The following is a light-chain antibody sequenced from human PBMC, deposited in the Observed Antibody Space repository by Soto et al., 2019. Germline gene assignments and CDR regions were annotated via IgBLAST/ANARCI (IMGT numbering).Light chain of an antibody. Sequence: DIQMTQSPSSLSASVGDRVTITCQASRGVANYLNWYQQKPGQAPKLLIFDVSNLEPGVPPRFSGSGDGTHFTFTIISLQPEDMATYYCQQYDSLPLTFGGGTKVDIK. V-gene: IGKV1-33*01. CDR3: QQYDSLPLT. J-gene: IGKJ4*01. CDR2: DVS. CDR1: RGVANY.